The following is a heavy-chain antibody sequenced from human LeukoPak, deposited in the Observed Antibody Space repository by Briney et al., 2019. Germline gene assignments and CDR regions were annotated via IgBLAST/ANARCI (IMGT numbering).Heavy chain of an antibody. D-gene: IGHD1-26*01. Sequence: SETLSLTCTVSGGSISSGSYYWSWIRQPAGKGLEWIGRIYTSGSTNYNPSLKSRVTISVDTSKNQFSLKLSSVTAADTAVYYCVGEGGGSYPGYWGQGTLVTVSS. CDR2: IYTSGST. CDR3: VGEGGGSYPGY. V-gene: IGHV4-61*02. J-gene: IGHJ4*02. CDR1: GGSISSGSYY.